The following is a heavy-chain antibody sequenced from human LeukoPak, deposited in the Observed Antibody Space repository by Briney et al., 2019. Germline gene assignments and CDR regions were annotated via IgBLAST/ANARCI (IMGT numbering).Heavy chain of an antibody. J-gene: IGHJ3*02. CDR3: ARGSDYGDYRIPGWYGGLQIAFDI. D-gene: IGHD4-17*01. Sequence: SETLSLTCAVYGGSFSGYYWSWIRQPPGKGLEWIGEINHSGSTNYNPSLKSRVTISVDTSKNQFSLKLSSVTAADTAVHYCARGSDYGDYRIPGWYGGLQIAFDIWGQGTMVTVSS. CDR1: GGSFSGYY. V-gene: IGHV4-34*01. CDR2: INHSGST.